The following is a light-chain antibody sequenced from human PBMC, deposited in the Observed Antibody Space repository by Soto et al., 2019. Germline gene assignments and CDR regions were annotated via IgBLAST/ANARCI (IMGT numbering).Light chain of an antibody. V-gene: IGKV3-20*01. CDR3: QQYGSSPQT. J-gene: IGKJ1*01. CDR1: QSVSSSY. Sequence: IAWTQYPGTLSFSPGERATLSCRARQSVSSSYLAWYQQKPGQAPRLLIYGASSRATGIPDRFSGSGSGTDFTLTISRLEPEDFAVYYCQQYGSSPQTFGQGTKVDIK. CDR2: GAS.